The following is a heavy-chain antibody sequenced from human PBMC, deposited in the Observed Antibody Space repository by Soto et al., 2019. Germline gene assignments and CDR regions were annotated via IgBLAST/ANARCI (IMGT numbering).Heavy chain of an antibody. D-gene: IGHD2-2*01. CDR2: ISVGGGTT. V-gene: IGHV3-23*01. Sequence: GGSLRLSYAGSSFTFSTHAMTWVRQAPGKGLEWVSAISVGGGTTKYADSVKGRFTISRDNSKSTLYLQMNSLRAEDTAVYYCAKEKISTSCCNWFDPWGQGTLVTVSS. J-gene: IGHJ5*02. CDR1: SFTFSTHA. CDR3: AKEKISTSCCNWFDP.